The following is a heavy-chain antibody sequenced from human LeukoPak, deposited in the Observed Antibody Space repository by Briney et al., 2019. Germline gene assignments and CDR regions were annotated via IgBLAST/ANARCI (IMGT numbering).Heavy chain of an antibody. Sequence: PSETLSLTCTVSGGSISSYYWSWIRQPPGKGLEWIGYIYYSGSTNYNPSLKSRVTISVDTSKNQFSLKLSSVTAADTAVYYCARAEWPQAGTFDYWGQGTLSPSPQ. J-gene: IGHJ4*02. CDR3: ARAEWPQAGTFDY. D-gene: IGHD3-3*01. CDR1: GGSISSYY. CDR2: IYYSGST. V-gene: IGHV4-59*01.